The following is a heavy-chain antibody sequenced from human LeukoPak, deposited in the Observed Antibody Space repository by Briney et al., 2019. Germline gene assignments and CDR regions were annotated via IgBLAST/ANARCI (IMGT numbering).Heavy chain of an antibody. CDR1: GGSISSYY. Sequence: SETLSLTCTVSGGSISSYYWSWIRQPPGKGLEWIGYIYYSGSTNYNPSLKSRVTISVDTSKNQFSLKLSSVTAADTAVYYCAKDRFGSSWTPDAFDIWGQGTMVTVSS. D-gene: IGHD6-13*01. J-gene: IGHJ3*02. V-gene: IGHV4-59*12. CDR2: IYYSGST. CDR3: AKDRFGSSWTPDAFDI.